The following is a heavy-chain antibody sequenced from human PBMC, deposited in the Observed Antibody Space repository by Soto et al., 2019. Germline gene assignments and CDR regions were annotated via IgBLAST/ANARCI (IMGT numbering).Heavy chain of an antibody. D-gene: IGHD3-10*01. CDR2: ITDTGGDA. Sequence: GGSLRLSCVASGLTFGSRAMSWVRQSPGEGLEWVSTITDTGGDAKYADSVRGRFAISRDNSKNTLYLQMSALRAEDSAVYYCATVPRGPSDPWGQGTLVTVSS. J-gene: IGHJ5*02. V-gene: IGHV3-23*01. CDR3: ATVPRGPSDP. CDR1: GLTFGSRA.